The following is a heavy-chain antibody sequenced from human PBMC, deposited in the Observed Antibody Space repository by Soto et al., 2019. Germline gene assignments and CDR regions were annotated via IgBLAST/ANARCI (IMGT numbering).Heavy chain of an antibody. CDR1: GFTFSSYW. Sequence: EVQLVESGGGLVQPGGSLRLSCAASGFTFSSYWMHWVRQAPGKGLVWVSRINSDGSSTSYADSVKGRFTISRDNAKNTLYLQMNSLRAEDTAVYYCGREAPIAARLLGYLGQGTLVNVSS. V-gene: IGHV3-74*01. CDR2: INSDGSST. J-gene: IGHJ4*02. CDR3: GREAPIAARLLGY. D-gene: IGHD6-6*01.